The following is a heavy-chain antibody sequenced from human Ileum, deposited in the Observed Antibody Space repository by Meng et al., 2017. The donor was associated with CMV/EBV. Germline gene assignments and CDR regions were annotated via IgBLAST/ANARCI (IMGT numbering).Heavy chain of an antibody. CDR1: GGSISGYH. J-gene: IGHJ4*02. CDR3: ARSDYSGNYFALDY. V-gene: IGHV4-4*07. D-gene: IGHD1-26*01. CDR2: VYSSGST. Sequence: QLQEPGPGLVKPSETLSLICSVSGGSISGYHWNWIRQSAGKGLEWIGRVYSSGSTNFNPSLKSRLTMSVDTSTNQVSLDLSSVTAADTAVYYCARSDYSGNYFALDYWGPGSLVTVSS.